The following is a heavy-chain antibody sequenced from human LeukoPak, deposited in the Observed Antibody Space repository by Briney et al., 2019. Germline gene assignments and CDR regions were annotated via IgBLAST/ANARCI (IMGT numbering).Heavy chain of an antibody. CDR2: IRNKANSYTT. D-gene: IGHD1-26*01. Sequence: AGGSLRLSCSISGFNFAYYTLSWFRQPPGKGLDWVGRIRNKANSYTTEYAASVKGRFTISRDDSKNSLYLQMSSLKTEDTALYYCARARYSANDYSDYWGQGTLVTVSS. CDR1: GFNFAYYT. J-gene: IGHJ4*02. V-gene: IGHV3-72*01. CDR3: ARARYSANDYSDY.